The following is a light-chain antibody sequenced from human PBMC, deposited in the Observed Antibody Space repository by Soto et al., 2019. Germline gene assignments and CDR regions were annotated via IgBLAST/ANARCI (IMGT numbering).Light chain of an antibody. CDR1: QDIGSW. CDR2: AAS. V-gene: IGKV1-12*01. J-gene: IGKJ5*01. CDR3: QQGDSFPIT. Sequence: DIQMTQSPSSVSASVGDRVTITCRASQDIGSWLAWYQQKPGKAPDLLIYAASNLQSGVPSRFYGSGSGADFTLTISSLQPEDFATYYCQQGDSFPITFGQGTRLEIK.